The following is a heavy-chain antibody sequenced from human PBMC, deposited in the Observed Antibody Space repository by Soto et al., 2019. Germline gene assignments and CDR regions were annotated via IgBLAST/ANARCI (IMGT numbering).Heavy chain of an antibody. V-gene: IGHV4-34*01. CDR3: ARSNGSSSGDAFGI. Sequence: SETLSLTCAVYGGSFSGYYWSWIRQPPGKGLEWIGEINHSGSTNYNPSLKSRVTISVDTSKNQFSLKLSSVTAADTAMYYCARSNGSSSGDAFGIWGQGTMVTVSS. CDR1: GGSFSGYY. CDR2: INHSGST. J-gene: IGHJ3*02. D-gene: IGHD6-6*01.